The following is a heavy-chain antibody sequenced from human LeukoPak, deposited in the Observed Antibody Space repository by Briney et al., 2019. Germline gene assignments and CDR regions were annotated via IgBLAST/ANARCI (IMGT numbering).Heavy chain of an antibody. CDR2: IKQDGSET. J-gene: IGHJ5*02. CDR3: ARDKRAAETPYNWFDP. D-gene: IGHD2-15*01. Sequence: PGGSLRLSCVASGFTFTTYYMSWVRQAPGKGLEWVANIKQDGSETHYVDSVKGRFTISRDNAKNSLYLQMNSLRAEDTAVYYCARDKRAAETPYNWFDPWGQGTLVTASS. V-gene: IGHV3-7*01. CDR1: GFTFTTYY.